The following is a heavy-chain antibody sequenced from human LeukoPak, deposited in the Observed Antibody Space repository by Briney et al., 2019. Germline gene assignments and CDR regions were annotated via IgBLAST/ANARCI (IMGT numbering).Heavy chain of an antibody. CDR1: GFTFRNYY. V-gene: IGHV3-30-3*01. Sequence: GGSLRLSCAASGFTFRNYYMHWVRQAPGKGLEWVAVISLDGNNEYYADSVKGRFSLSRDNSMSTSYLQLNSLRTEDTAMYYCARDLSGHWTYDYWGQGTLVTVSS. CDR2: ISLDGNNE. J-gene: IGHJ4*01. CDR3: ARDLSGHWTYDY. D-gene: IGHD1-1*01.